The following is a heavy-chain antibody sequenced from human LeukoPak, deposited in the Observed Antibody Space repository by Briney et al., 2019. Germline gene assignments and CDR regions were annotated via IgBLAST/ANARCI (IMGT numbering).Heavy chain of an antibody. CDR1: GFTFSSYA. CDR2: ISGSGSGGST. J-gene: IGHJ4*02. Sequence: GGSLRLSCAASGFTFSSYAMSWVRQAPGKGLEWVSSISGSGSGGSTYYADSVKGRFTISRDNSKNTLYLQMNSLRAEDTAVYYCAKSGYNRPDYWGQGTLVTVSS. CDR3: AKSGYNRPDY. D-gene: IGHD5-24*01. V-gene: IGHV3-23*01.